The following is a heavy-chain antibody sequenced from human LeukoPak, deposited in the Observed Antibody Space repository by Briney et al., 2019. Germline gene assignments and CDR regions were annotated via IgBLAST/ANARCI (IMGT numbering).Heavy chain of an antibody. V-gene: IGHV4-59*01. CDR2: IYYSGST. CDR1: GGSISRYY. D-gene: IGHD3-22*01. J-gene: IGHJ4*02. Sequence: SETLSLTCTVSGGSISRYYWSWIRQPPGKGLEWVGYIYYSGSTNYNPSLKSRVTISVDTSRNQFSLKLSSVTAADTAVYYCARIWDYDSSGYYYFDYWGQGTLVTVSS. CDR3: ARIWDYDSSGYYYFDY.